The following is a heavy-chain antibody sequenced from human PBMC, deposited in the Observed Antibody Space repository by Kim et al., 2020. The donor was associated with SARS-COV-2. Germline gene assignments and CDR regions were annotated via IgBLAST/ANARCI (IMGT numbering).Heavy chain of an antibody. V-gene: IGHV3-7*03. CDR1: GFTFSSYW. CDR3: ARGPPTLDV. J-gene: IGHJ6*02. D-gene: IGHD2-15*01. CDR2: IKQDGSEK. Sequence: GGSLRLSCAASGFTFSSYWMSWVRQAPGKGLEWLANIKQDGSEKCYLDSVKGRFTISRDNAKNSLYLQMNSLRAEDTAVYYCARGPPTLDVWGQGTTVTVSS.